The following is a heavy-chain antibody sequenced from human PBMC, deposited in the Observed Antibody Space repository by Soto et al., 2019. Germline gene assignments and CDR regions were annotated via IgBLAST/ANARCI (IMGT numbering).Heavy chain of an antibody. D-gene: IGHD3-10*01. CDR2: ISYDGSEK. Sequence: QVQLVESGGGVVQPGRSLRLSCAASGFTFSSLGMHWVRQAPGKGLDWVAVISYDGSEKYYADSVKGRFTISRDNYKNTLSLQMNSLRADDTAVYYCVKERAGTGDFDYWGLGTLVTVSS. CDR1: GFTFSSLG. J-gene: IGHJ4*02. CDR3: VKERAGTGDFDY. V-gene: IGHV3-30*18.